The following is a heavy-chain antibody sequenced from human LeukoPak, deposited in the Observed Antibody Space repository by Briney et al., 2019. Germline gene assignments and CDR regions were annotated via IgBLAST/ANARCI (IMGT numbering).Heavy chain of an antibody. CDR3: ATGYSSAWYYFDY. V-gene: IGHV4-59*01. CDR2: IYHSGST. J-gene: IGHJ4*02. D-gene: IGHD6-13*01. Sequence: SETLSLTCTVSGDSISSYYWSWIRQPPGKGLEWIGYIYHSGSTNYNPSLKSRVTISADTSKDQFSLKLASVTAADTAVYYCATGYSSAWYYFDYWGQGTLVTVSS. CDR1: GDSISSYY.